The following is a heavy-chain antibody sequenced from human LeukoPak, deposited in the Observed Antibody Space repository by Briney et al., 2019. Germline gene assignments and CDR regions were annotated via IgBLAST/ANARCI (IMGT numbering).Heavy chain of an antibody. D-gene: IGHD4-17*01. Sequence: GSLRLSCATSGFTFSSYAMSWVRQAPGKGLEWVSSISGRGANTHYADSVKGRFTISGDYSKNTLNLQMNSLRAEDTAVYYCAKEVTVTTWDYWGQGTLVTVSS. J-gene: IGHJ4*02. CDR2: ISGRGANT. CDR3: AKEVTVTTWDY. V-gene: IGHV3-23*01. CDR1: GFTFSSYA.